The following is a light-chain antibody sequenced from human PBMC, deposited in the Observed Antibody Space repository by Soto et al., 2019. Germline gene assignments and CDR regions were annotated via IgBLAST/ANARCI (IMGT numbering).Light chain of an antibody. Sequence: QSALTQPASVSGSPGQSITISCTGTSSDVGYYNYDSWYQHHPGKVPKLMIYEVTNRPSGVSNRFSGSKSGNTASLTISGLQAEDEADYYCSSYTSGSTLVVFGGGTKLTVL. CDR2: EVT. CDR3: SSYTSGSTLVV. V-gene: IGLV2-14*01. CDR1: SSDVGYYNY. J-gene: IGLJ2*01.